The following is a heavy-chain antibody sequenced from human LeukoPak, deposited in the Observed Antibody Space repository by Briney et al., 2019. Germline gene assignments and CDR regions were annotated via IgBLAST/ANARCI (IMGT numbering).Heavy chain of an antibody. V-gene: IGHV4-30-2*01. CDR3: ARADLNGSTYFDY. Sequence: SQTLSLTCAVSGGSISSGGYSWSWIRQPPGKGLEWIGYIYHSGSTYYNPSLKSRVTISVDRSKNQFSLKLSSVTAADTAVYYCARADLNGSTYFDYWGQGTLVTVSS. J-gene: IGHJ4*02. D-gene: IGHD2-2*01. CDR2: IYHSGST. CDR1: GGSISSGGYS.